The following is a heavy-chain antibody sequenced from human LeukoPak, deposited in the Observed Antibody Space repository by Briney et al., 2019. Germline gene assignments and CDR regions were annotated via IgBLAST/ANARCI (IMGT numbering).Heavy chain of an antibody. J-gene: IGHJ4*02. Sequence: SETLSLTCTVSGGSMSSYYWSGVREPPGKGLEWGGYIYYSGSTNYNPALKSRVTISVDTSKNQFSLKLSSVTAADTAVYYCAGAGYSYGYPFDYWGQGTLVTVSS. V-gene: IGHV4-59*13. D-gene: IGHD5-18*01. CDR3: AGAGYSYGYPFDY. CDR2: IYYSGST. CDR1: GGSMSSYY.